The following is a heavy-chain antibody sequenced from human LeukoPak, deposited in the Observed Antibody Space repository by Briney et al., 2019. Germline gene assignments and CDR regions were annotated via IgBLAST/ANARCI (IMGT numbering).Heavy chain of an antibody. CDR3: ASGPPKLGATTEIDY. J-gene: IGHJ4*02. D-gene: IGHD1-26*01. V-gene: IGHV1-69*13. CDR2: IIPIFGTA. CDR1: GGTFISYA. Sequence: SVKVSCKASGGTFISYAISWVRRAPGRGLEWMGGIIPIFGTANYAQKFQGRVTITADESTSTAYMELSSLRSEDTAVYYCASGPPKLGATTEIDYWGQGTLVTVS.